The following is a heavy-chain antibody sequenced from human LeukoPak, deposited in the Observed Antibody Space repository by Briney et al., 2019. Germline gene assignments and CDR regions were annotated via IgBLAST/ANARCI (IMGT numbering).Heavy chain of an antibody. D-gene: IGHD3-9*01. CDR3: AKGRDYHGDWVPFDY. CDR1: GFTFSSYS. J-gene: IGHJ4*02. CDR2: ISGSGGST. Sequence: PGGSLRLSCAASGFTFSSYSMNWVRQAPGKGLEWVSAISGSGGSTYYADSVKGRFTISRDNSKNTLYLQMNSLRAEDTAVYYCAKGRDYHGDWVPFDYWGQGTLVTVSS. V-gene: IGHV3-23*01.